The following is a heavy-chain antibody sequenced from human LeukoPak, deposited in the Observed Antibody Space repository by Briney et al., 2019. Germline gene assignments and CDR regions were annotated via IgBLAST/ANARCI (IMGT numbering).Heavy chain of an antibody. Sequence: GGSLRLSCAASGFTFSSFWMHWVRQTPGKGLVWVSGISSDGNSTNYADSVKGRFTISRDNAKNTVYLQMNSLTTEDTAVYHCARDFPSGYWGQGILVTVSS. CDR1: GFTFSSFW. CDR3: ARDFPSGY. J-gene: IGHJ4*02. CDR2: ISSDGNST. D-gene: IGHD6-25*01. V-gene: IGHV3-74*01.